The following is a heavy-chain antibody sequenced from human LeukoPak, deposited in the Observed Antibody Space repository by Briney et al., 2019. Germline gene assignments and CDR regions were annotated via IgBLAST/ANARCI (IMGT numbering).Heavy chain of an antibody. CDR3: ARTSGWYVNYMDV. V-gene: IGHV4-34*01. D-gene: IGHD6-19*01. CDR1: GGSIHSY. CDR2: INHSGST. J-gene: IGHJ6*03. Sequence: SETLSLTCTVSGGSIHSYWSWIRQPPGKGLEWIGEINHSGSTNYNPSLKSRVTISVDTSKNQFSLKLSSVTAADTAVYYCARTSGWYVNYMDVWGKGTTVTVSS.